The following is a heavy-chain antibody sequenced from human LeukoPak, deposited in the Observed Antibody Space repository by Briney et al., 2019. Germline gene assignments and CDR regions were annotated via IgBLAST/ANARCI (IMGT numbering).Heavy chain of an antibody. J-gene: IGHJ4*02. CDR3: ARAALPGYEWNY. CDR1: GFTFSSYW. V-gene: IGHV3-74*01. D-gene: IGHD5-12*01. Sequence: GGSLRLSCAAYGFTFSSYWMDWVRRAGGKGLVWDSRIDKDGSGTTYADWVKGRFTIDREKGNNTPYLQMHSLRAEDTAVYYCARAALPGYEWNYWGQGTLVTVSS. CDR2: IDKDGSGT.